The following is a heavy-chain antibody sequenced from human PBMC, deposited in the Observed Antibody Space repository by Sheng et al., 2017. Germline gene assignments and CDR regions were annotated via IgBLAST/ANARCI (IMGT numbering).Heavy chain of an antibody. V-gene: IGHV3-7*01. CDR2: VNPDGSDK. J-gene: IGHJ4*02. Sequence: EVQLVESGGGLVQPGGSLRLSCAASGFSFSSHWMSWVRQAPGKGLEWVANVNPDGSDKKYVDSVKGRFAISRDNAKNSLYLQMNSLRAEDTAVYYCVRNGGAFDYVGQGTLVTVSS. CDR1: GFSFSSHW. CDR3: VRNGGAFDY. D-gene: IGHD4-17*01.